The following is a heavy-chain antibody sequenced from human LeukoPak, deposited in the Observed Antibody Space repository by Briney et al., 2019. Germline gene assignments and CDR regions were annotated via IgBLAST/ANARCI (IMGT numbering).Heavy chain of an antibody. CDR1: GGSISSYY. CDR2: IYTSGST. Sequence: SETLSLTCTVSGGSISSYYWSWIRQPAGKGLGWIGRIYTSGSTNYNPSLKSRVTMSVDTSKNQFPLKLSSVTAADTAVYYCARDGWIQLWLGAFDIWGQGTMVTVSS. D-gene: IGHD5-18*01. V-gene: IGHV4-4*07. J-gene: IGHJ3*02. CDR3: ARDGWIQLWLGAFDI.